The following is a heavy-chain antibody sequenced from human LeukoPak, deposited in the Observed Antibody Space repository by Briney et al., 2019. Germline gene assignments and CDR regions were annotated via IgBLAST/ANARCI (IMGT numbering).Heavy chain of an antibody. CDR2: ISYDGSNK. V-gene: IGHV3-30*04. CDR3: ATLQPITMVRGVFDP. Sequence: PGRSLRLSCAASGFTFSSYAMHWVRQAPGKGLEWVAVISYDGSNKYYADSVKGRFTISRDNSKNTLYLQMNSLRAEDTAVYYCATLQPITMVRGVFDPWGQGTLVTVSS. CDR1: GFTFSSYA. D-gene: IGHD3-10*01. J-gene: IGHJ5*02.